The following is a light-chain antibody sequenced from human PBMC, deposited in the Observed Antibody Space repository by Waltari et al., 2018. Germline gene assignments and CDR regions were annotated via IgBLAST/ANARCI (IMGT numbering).Light chain of an antibody. V-gene: IGLV1-44*01. Sequence: QSVLTQPPPVSATPGQTVTIPCSGSISNIATNPVNWYQHLPGTAPKLLIYINDQRPSGVPDRFSASKSGTSASLAISGLQSEDEAYYYCAVWDDSLNGPVFGGGTKLTAL. CDR1: ISNIATNP. J-gene: IGLJ2*01. CDR3: AVWDDSLNGPV. CDR2: IND.